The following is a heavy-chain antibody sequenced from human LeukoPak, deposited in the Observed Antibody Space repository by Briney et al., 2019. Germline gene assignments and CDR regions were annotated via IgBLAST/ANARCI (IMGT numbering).Heavy chain of an antibody. CDR1: GFTFSSYS. CDR2: ISGGGGST. D-gene: IGHD4-23*01. V-gene: IGHV3-23*01. CDR3: AKHGGNSRNYFDY. J-gene: IGHJ4*02. Sequence: GGSLRLSCAASGFTFSSYSMNWVRQAPGKGLEWVSAISGGGGSTYYGDSVEGRFTISRDNSKNTLYLQMNSLRAEDTAVYYCAKHGGNSRNYFDYWGQGTLVTVSS.